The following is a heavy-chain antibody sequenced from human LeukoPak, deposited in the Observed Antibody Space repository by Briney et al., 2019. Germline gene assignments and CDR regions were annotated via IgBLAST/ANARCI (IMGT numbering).Heavy chain of an antibody. CDR1: GGTFISYA. Sequence: SVKVSCKASGGTFISYAISWVRQAPGQGLEWMGGIIPIFGTANYAQKFQGRVTITADESTSTAYMELSSLRSEDTAVYYCARQIFRADYYGSGSYYPYYFDYWGQGTLVTVSS. V-gene: IGHV1-69*13. CDR2: IIPIFGTA. J-gene: IGHJ4*02. CDR3: ARQIFRADYYGSGSYYPYYFDY. D-gene: IGHD3-10*01.